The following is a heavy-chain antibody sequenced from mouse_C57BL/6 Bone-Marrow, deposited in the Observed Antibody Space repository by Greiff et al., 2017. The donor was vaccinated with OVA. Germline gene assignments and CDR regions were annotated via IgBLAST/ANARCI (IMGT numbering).Heavy chain of an antibody. D-gene: IGHD2-1*01. CDR3: ARTRSPIYYGNFYAMDY. J-gene: IGHJ4*01. V-gene: IGHV1-26*01. CDR2: INPNNGGT. Sequence: EVQLQQSGPELVKPGASVKISCKASGYTFTDYYMNWVKQSHGKSLEWIGDINPNNGGTSYNQKFKGKATLTVDKSSSTAYMELRSLTSEDSAVYYCARTRSPIYYGNFYAMDYWGQGTSVTVSS. CDR1: GYTFTDYY.